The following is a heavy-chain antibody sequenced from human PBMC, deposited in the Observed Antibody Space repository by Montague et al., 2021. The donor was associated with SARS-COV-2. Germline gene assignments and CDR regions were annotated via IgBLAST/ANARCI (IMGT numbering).Heavy chain of an antibody. V-gene: IGHV3-23*03. CDR2: IYTDGSAT. CDR3: AKVPTSWWPVED. D-gene: IGHD6-19*01. J-gene: IGHJ4*02. CDR1: GFTFSSYA. Sequence: SLRLSCAASGFTFSSYAMSWVRQAPGKGLEWVSIIYTDGSATFYADSVKGRFTISRDNSKNTLFLQMNSLGAEDTAIYYCAKVPTSWWPVEDWGQGTLVTVAS.